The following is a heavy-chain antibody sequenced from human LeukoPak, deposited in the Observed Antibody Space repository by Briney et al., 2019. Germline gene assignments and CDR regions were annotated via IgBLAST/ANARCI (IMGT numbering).Heavy chain of an antibody. CDR3: ARGGFEGYADWYFDL. CDR2: INHSGST. V-gene: IGHV4-34*01. Sequence: SETLSLTCAVSGGSFSGYYWSWIRQPPGKGLEWIGEINHSGSTNYNPSLKSRVTISVDTSKNQFSLKLSSVTAADTAVYYCARGGFEGYADWYFDLWGRGTLVTVSS. CDR1: GGSFSGYY. J-gene: IGHJ2*01. D-gene: IGHD5-18*01.